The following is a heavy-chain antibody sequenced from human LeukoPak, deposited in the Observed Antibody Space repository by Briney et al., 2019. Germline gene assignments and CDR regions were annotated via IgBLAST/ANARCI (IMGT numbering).Heavy chain of an antibody. CDR1: GFTFSSYD. Sequence: HSGGSLRLSCAASGFTFSSYDMHWVRQAPGKGLEWVALISYDGSDKHHADSVKGRFTISRDNSKNTLYLQMNSLRNEDTAVYYCAKARPDSGSTPIDYWGQGTLVTVSS. CDR2: ISYDGSDK. CDR3: AKARPDSGSTPIDY. V-gene: IGHV3-30*18. D-gene: IGHD1-26*01. J-gene: IGHJ4*02.